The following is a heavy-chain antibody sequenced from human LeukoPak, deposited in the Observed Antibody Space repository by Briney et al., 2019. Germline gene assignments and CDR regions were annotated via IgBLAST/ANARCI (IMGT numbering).Heavy chain of an antibody. CDR1: GFTFSSYA. D-gene: IGHD2-2*01. V-gene: IGHV3-30-3*01. J-gene: IGHJ4*02. Sequence: PGGSLRLSCAASGFTFSSYAMHWVRQAPGKGLEWVAVISYDGSNKYYADSVKGRFTISRDKSKNTLYLQMNNLRAEDTAVYYCVRGAAILMNYFDYWGQGTLVTVSS. CDR3: VRGAAILMNYFDY. CDR2: ISYDGSNK.